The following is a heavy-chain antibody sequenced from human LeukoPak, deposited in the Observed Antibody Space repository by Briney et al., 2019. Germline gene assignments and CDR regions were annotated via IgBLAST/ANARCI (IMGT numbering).Heavy chain of an antibody. CDR2: INPNSGGT. Sequence: GASVKVSFKASGYTFTGYYMHWVRQAPGQGLEWMGWINPNSGGTNYAQKFQGRVTMTRDTSISTAYMELSRLRSDDTAVYYCARTSILTGYPYYYYYGMDVWGQGTTVTVSS. J-gene: IGHJ6*02. D-gene: IGHD3-9*01. V-gene: IGHV1-2*02. CDR1: GYTFTGYY. CDR3: ARTSILTGYPYYYYYGMDV.